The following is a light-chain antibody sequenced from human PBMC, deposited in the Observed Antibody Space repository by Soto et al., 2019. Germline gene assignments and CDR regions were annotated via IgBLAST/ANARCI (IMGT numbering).Light chain of an antibody. CDR2: GAS. V-gene: IGKV3-15*01. Sequence: DIVTTQSRDTLSLFSVDTACLTKGASKLVGTSMAWYHQKPGQPPMLLIYGASTRAAGVPARFSGSGSGTEFTLTISSLQPDEFATYDCQQFNTSPWTVGQGTKV. CDR3: QQFNTSPWT. CDR1: KLVGTS. J-gene: IGKJ1*01.